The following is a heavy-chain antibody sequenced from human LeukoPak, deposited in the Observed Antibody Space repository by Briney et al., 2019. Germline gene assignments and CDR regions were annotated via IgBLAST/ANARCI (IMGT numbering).Heavy chain of an antibody. CDR3: ARFTVTGDFDY. D-gene: IGHD4-17*01. Sequence: ASVTVSCTASGYTFTSCGISWVRQAPGQGLEWMGWISAYNGNTNYAQKLQGRVTMTTDTSTSTAYMELSSLRSEDTAVYYCARFTVTGDFDYWGQGTLVTVSS. CDR1: GYTFTSCG. V-gene: IGHV1-18*01. CDR2: ISAYNGNT. J-gene: IGHJ4*02.